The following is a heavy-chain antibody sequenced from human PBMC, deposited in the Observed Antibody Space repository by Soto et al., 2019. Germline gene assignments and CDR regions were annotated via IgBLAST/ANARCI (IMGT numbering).Heavy chain of an antibody. V-gene: IGHV1-8*01. CDR1: GYTFTSYD. CDR3: ARDRVVVVPAAIRYFDY. CDR2: MNPNSGNT. Sequence: ASVKVSCKASGYTFTSYDINWVRQATGQGLEWMGWMNPNSGNTGYAQKFQGRVTMIRNTSISTAYMELSSLRSEDTAVYYCARDRVVVVPAAIRYFDYWGQGTLVTVSS. J-gene: IGHJ4*02. D-gene: IGHD2-2*02.